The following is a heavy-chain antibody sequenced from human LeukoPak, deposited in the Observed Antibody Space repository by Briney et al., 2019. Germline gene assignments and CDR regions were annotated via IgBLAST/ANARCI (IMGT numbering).Heavy chain of an antibody. CDR3: ARAPEGYCSSTSCYTRFDY. CDR1: GFTLSSYS. Sequence: GGSLRLSCAASGFTLSSYSMNWVRQAPGEGLEWVSPISSSSSYMKYADSVKGRFTISRDNAKNSLYLQMNSLRAEDTAVYYCARAPEGYCSSTSCYTRFDYWGQGTLVTVSS. CDR2: ISSSSSYM. J-gene: IGHJ4*02. V-gene: IGHV3-21*01. D-gene: IGHD2-2*02.